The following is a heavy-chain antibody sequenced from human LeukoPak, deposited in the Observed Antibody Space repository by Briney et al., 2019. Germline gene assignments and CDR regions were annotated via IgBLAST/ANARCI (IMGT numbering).Heavy chain of an antibody. D-gene: IGHD6-6*01. V-gene: IGHV3-53*01. Sequence: GGSLRLSCAASGFTVSSNYMSWVRQAPGKGLEWVSVIYSGGNTYYADSVKGRFTISRDNSKNTPYLQMSSLGVEDTAVYYCATDRPGSYDAFAFWGQGTRVTVSS. CDR3: ATDRPGSYDAFAF. CDR1: GFTVSSNY. CDR2: IYSGGNT. J-gene: IGHJ3*01.